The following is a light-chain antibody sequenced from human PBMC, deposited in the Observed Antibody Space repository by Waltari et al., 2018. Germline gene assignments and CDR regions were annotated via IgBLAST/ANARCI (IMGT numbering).Light chain of an antibody. J-gene: IGKJ2*02. V-gene: IGKV4-1*01. CDR3: QQYYTTPGT. CDR1: QSVLYSNDRTDY. CDR2: WAS. Sequence: DIVMTQSPDSLAVSLGERATINCKSSQSVLYSNDRTDYLAWYQHRAGQPPNLLIYWASTRESGVPDRFSGSGSGTDFTLTISSLQAEDVAVYYCQQYYTTPGTFGQGTKLEIK.